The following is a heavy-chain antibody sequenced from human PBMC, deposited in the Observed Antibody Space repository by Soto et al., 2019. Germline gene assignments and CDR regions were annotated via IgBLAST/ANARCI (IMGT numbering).Heavy chain of an antibody. CDR3: ARGVDIVVVVAATPVLDY. CDR2: IYYSGST. J-gene: IGHJ4*02. D-gene: IGHD2-15*01. Sequence: TLSLTCTVSGGSISSGDYYWSWIRQPPGKGLEWIGYIYYSGSTYYNPSLKSRVTISVDTSKNQFSLKLSSVTAADTAVYYCARGVDIVVVVAATPVLDYWGQGTLVAVSS. CDR1: GGSISSGDYY. V-gene: IGHV4-30-4*01.